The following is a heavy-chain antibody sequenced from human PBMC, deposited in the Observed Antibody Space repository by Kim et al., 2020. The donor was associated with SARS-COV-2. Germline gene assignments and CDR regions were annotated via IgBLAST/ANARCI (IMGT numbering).Heavy chain of an antibody. D-gene: IGHD6-13*01. CDR3: ARISSGSSSWYWFDS. V-gene: IGHV3-7*03. Sequence: DSVKGRLSISRTNAKNSLYLQMNSLRAEDTAVYYCARISSGSSSWYWFDSWGQGTLVTVSS. J-gene: IGHJ5*01.